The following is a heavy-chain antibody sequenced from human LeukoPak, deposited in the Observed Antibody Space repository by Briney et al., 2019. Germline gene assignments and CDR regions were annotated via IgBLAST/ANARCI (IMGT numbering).Heavy chain of an antibody. V-gene: IGHV3-21*01. D-gene: IGHD6-13*01. J-gene: IGHJ4*02. Sequence: KPGGSLRLSCAASGFTFSSYSMNWVRQAPGKGLEWVSSISSSSSYIYYADSVKGRFTISRDNAKNSQYLQMNSLRAEDTAVYYCATHDRDYSSSWYCFGYWGQGTLVTVSS. CDR2: ISSSSSYI. CDR3: ATHDRDYSSSWYCFGY. CDR1: GFTFSSYS.